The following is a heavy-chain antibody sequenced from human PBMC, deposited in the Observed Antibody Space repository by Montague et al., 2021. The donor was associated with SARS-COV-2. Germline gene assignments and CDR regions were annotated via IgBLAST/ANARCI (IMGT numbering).Heavy chain of an antibody. CDR3: ARHHSVGRVRP. D-gene: IGHD4-17*01. Sequence: SETLSLTCTVSGGSISSNYWSWIWQPQGKGMEWIGNIYDSWSTNYNPSLKSRVTISVDTYKNQFSRKVSSVTAADTAVYYCARHHSVGRVRPWGQGTLVTVSS. V-gene: IGHV4-59*08. J-gene: IGHJ5*02. CDR2: IYDSWST. CDR1: GGSISSNY.